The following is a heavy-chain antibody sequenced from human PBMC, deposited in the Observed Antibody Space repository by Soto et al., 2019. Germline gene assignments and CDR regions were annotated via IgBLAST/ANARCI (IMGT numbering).Heavy chain of an antibody. CDR2: IRAYNGIT. J-gene: IGHJ5*02. Sequence: QVQLVQSGAEVKKPGASVKVSCKASGYTFTSYGISWVRQAPGQGLDWMGWIRAYNGITNYAQKLQGRVTMTTDTATSRAYMELRSLGSDDTAVYYCARASGSSYWFDPWGQGTLVTVSS. CDR1: GYTFTSYG. V-gene: IGHV1-18*01. CDR3: ARASGSSYWFDP. D-gene: IGHD1-26*01.